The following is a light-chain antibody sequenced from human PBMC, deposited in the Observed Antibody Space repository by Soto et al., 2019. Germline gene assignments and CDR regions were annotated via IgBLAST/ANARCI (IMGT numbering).Light chain of an antibody. CDR3: QQRSNWPPLIS. V-gene: IGKV3-11*01. J-gene: IGKJ5*01. CDR2: DAS. CDR1: QNIYSN. Sequence: EIVLTQSPGTLSSSQVERATFSFRASQNIYSNIAWYQQKTGQAPRLLIYDASNRATCIPARFSGSGSGTDFTLTISRLEPEDFAVYYCQQRSNWPPLISFGQGTRLEIK.